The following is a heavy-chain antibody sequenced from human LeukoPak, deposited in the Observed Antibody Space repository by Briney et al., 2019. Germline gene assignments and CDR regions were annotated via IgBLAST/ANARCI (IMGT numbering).Heavy chain of an antibody. Sequence: SVKVSCKASGYTFTSYGISWVRQAPGQGLEWMGGIIPIFGTANYAQKFQGRVTITTDESTSTAYMELSSLRSEDTAVYYCARVFSNHAFDIWGQGTMVTVSS. J-gene: IGHJ3*02. CDR2: IIPIFGTA. CDR1: GYTFTSYG. V-gene: IGHV1-69*05. D-gene: IGHD3-9*01. CDR3: ARVFSNHAFDI.